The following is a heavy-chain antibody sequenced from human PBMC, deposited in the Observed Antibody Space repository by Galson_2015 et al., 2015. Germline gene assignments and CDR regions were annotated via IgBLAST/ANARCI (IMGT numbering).Heavy chain of an antibody. CDR2: TYYRSKWYN. D-gene: IGHD2-8*02. CDR1: GDSVSSNSAA. J-gene: IGHJ6*03. Sequence: CAISGDSVSSNSAAWNWIRQSPSRGLEWLGRTYYRSKWYNDYAVSVMSRITINPDTSKNQFSLQLNSVTPEDTAVYYCARDNAGADSCFYYMDVWVKGTTFTVSS. V-gene: IGHV6-1*01. CDR3: ARDNAGADSCFYYMDV.